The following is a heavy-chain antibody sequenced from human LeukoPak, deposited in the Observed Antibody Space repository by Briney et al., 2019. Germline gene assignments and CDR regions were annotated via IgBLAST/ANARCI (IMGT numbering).Heavy chain of an antibody. Sequence: GGSLRLSCAASGFTFSSYSMNWVRQAPGKGLEWVSYISSSSCTIYYADSVKGRFTISRDNAKNSLYLQMNSLRAEDTAVYYCARVISDYVWGSYRRTLDYWGQGTLVTVSS. CDR1: GFTFSSYS. V-gene: IGHV3-48*04. CDR3: ARVISDYVWGSYRRTLDY. J-gene: IGHJ4*02. CDR2: ISSSSCTI. D-gene: IGHD3-16*02.